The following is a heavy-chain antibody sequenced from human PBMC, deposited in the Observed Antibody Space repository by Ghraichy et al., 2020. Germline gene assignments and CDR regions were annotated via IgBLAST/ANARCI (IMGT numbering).Heavy chain of an antibody. Sequence: GGSLRLSCTAASEFSLSSYALSWVRQAPGKGLEWVSAISGSGGDTYYPDSVKGRFTISRDNSKNTLYLQKNRLRGEDTGVYYCGKGISAGTSTISYYYNGMDAWGQGTTVTGSS. CDR1: EFSLSSYA. CDR3: GKGISAGTSTISYYYNGMDA. D-gene: IGHD6-13*01. J-gene: IGHJ6*02. CDR2: ISGSGGDT. V-gene: IGHV3-23*01.